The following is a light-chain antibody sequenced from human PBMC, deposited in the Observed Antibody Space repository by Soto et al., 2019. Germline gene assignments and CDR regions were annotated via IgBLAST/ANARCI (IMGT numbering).Light chain of an antibody. CDR3: QQYGSYRWT. CDR2: GAS. V-gene: IGKV3-20*01. Sequence: EIVLTQSPGTLSLSPGERATLSCRASQSVSSSYLAWYQQKPGQAPRLLIYGASSRATGIPERFSGSGSGTDFTLTISRLEPEDFAVYYCQQYGSYRWTFGQGTKVEIK. J-gene: IGKJ1*01. CDR1: QSVSSSY.